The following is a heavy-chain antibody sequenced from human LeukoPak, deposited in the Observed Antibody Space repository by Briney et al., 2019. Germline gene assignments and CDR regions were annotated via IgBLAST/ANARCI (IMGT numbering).Heavy chain of an antibody. CDR1: GGSISSYY. D-gene: IGHD3-10*01. J-gene: IGHJ3*02. V-gene: IGHV4-59*08. CDR2: IYYSGST. CDR3: ARPLSAFGEKGWAFDI. Sequence: SETLSLTCTVSGGSISSYYWSWIRQPPGKGLEWIGYIYYSGSTNYNPSLKSRVTISVDTSKNQFSLKLSSVTAADTAVYYCARPLSAFGEKGWAFDIWGQGTMVTVSS.